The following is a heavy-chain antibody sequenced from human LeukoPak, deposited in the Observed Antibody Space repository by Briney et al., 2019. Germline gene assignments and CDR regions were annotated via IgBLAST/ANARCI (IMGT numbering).Heavy chain of an antibody. CDR3: ARRQYQLLKGNYYYMDV. D-gene: IGHD2-2*01. Sequence: PGGSLRLSCAASGFTFSSYSMNWVRQAPGKGLEWVSYISSSSSTMYYADSVKGRFTISRDNAKNSLYLQMNSLRAEDTAVYYCARRQYQLLKGNYYYMDVWGKGTTVTVSS. V-gene: IGHV3-48*01. CDR1: GFTFSSYS. J-gene: IGHJ6*03. CDR2: ISSSSSTM.